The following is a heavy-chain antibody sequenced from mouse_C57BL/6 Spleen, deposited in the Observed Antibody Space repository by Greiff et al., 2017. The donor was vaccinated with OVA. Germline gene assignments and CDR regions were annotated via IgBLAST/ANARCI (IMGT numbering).Heavy chain of an antibody. CDR2: INYDGSST. Sequence: EVKVVESEGGLVQPGSSMKLSCTASGFTFSDYYMAWVRQVPEKGLEWVANINYDGSSTYYLDSLKSRFIISRDNAKNILYLQMSSLKSEDTATYYCARDRGSNYAYAMDYWGQGTSVTVSS. CDR1: GFTFSDYY. D-gene: IGHD2-5*01. V-gene: IGHV5-16*01. J-gene: IGHJ4*01. CDR3: ARDRGSNYAYAMDY.